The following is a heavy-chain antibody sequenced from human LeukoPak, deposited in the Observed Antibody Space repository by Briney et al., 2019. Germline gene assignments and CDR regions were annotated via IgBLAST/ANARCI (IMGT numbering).Heavy chain of an antibody. CDR3: ARGCVHCSYTSRGGDSFNV. J-gene: IGHJ3*01. CDR1: GYSFDAYG. D-gene: IGHD2-2*01. CDR2: ISTYNGDT. Sequence: ASVKVSCKASGYSFDAYGISWVRQAPGQGLEWLGWISTYNGDTNYAQNLQGRVSMTTDTSTRTVSMELRSLRSDDTAVYYCARGCVHCSYTSRGGDSFNVWGQGTKVTVSS. V-gene: IGHV1-18*01.